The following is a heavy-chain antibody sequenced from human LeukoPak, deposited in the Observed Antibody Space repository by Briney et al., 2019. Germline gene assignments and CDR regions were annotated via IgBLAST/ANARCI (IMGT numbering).Heavy chain of an antibody. CDR1: GYTFTRYD. V-gene: IGHV1-8*03. CDR3: AREAVAARGYWFDP. Sequence: ASXKVSCKASGYTFTRYDINWVRQATGQGLEWRGWMNPNSGNTGYAQKFQGRVTITRNTSIRTAYMELSSLRSEDTAVYYCAREAVAARGYWFDPWGQGTLVTVSS. D-gene: IGHD6-6*01. CDR2: MNPNSGNT. J-gene: IGHJ5*02.